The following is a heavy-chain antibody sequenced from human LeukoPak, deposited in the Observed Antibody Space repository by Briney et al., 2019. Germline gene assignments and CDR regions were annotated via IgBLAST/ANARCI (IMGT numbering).Heavy chain of an antibody. CDR1: GGSISSSSYF. V-gene: IGHV4-39*07. CDR3: AREWKWLLSIPNWLDP. CDR2: IYYSGST. J-gene: IGHJ5*02. D-gene: IGHD3-3*01. Sequence: SETLSLTCTVSGGSISSSSYFWGWIRQPPGKGLEWIGSIYYSGSTYYNPSLKSRVTISVDTSKNQFSLKLRSVTAADTAVYYCAREWKWLLSIPNWLDPWGQGTLVTVSS.